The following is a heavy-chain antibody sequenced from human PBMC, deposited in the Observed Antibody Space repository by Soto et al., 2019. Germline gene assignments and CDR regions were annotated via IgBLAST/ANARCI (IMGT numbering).Heavy chain of an antibody. CDR2: ISYDGSNK. CDR1: GCTFSSYG. J-gene: IGHJ5*02. V-gene: IGHV3-30*18. D-gene: IGHD3-10*01. Sequence: QVQLVESGGGVVQPGRSLRLSCAASGCTFSSYGMHWIRQARGKGLEWVAVISYDGSNKYYADSVKGRFTISRDNSKNTLYLQMNSLRAEDTAVYYCAKDSEVRGVLPFDPWGQGTLVTVSS. CDR3: AKDSEVRGVLPFDP.